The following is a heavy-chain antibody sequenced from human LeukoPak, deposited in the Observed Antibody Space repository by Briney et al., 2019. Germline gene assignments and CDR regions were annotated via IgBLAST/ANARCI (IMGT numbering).Heavy chain of an antibody. CDR3: ARAPPRYCSGGSCSGGY. D-gene: IGHD2-15*01. CDR2: INSDGSST. J-gene: IGHJ4*02. Sequence: GGSLRLSCAASGFTFSSYWMHWVRQAPGKGLVWVSRINSDGSSTSYADSVKGRFTIFRDNAKNTLYLQMNSLRAEDTAVYYCARAPPRYCSGGSCSGGYWGQGTLVTVSS. CDR1: GFTFSSYW. V-gene: IGHV3-74*01.